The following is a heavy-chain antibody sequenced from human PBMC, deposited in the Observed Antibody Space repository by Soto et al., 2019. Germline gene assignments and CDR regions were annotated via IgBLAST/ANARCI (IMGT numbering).Heavy chain of an antibody. CDR1: GFTFSDYY. V-gene: IGHV3-11*01. Sequence: GGSLRLSCAASGFTFSDYYMSWIRQAPGKGLEWVSYISSSGSTIYYADSVKGRFTISRDNAKNSLYLQMNSLRAEDTAVYYCARDAIFGVVTPYYYGMDVWGQGTTVTV. CDR3: ARDAIFGVVTPYYYGMDV. J-gene: IGHJ6*02. D-gene: IGHD3-3*01. CDR2: ISSSGSTI.